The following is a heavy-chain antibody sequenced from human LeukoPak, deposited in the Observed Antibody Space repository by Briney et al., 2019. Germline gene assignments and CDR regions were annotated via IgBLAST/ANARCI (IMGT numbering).Heavy chain of an antibody. CDR3: AAEGVGGGPSSYYYYYYMDV. J-gene: IGHJ6*03. CDR2: TSYDGSNK. Sequence: GGSLRLSCAASGFTFSNYAMYWVRQAPGKGLEWVAVTSYDGSNKYYADSVKGRFTISRDNSKNTLYLQMNSLRAEDTAVYYCAAEGVGGGPSSYYYYYYMDVWGKGTTVTVSS. CDR1: GFTFSNYA. D-gene: IGHD1-26*01. V-gene: IGHV3-30-3*01.